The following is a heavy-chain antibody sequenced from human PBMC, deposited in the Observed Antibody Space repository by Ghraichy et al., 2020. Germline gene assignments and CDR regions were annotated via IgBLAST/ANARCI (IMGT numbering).Heavy chain of an antibody. V-gene: IGHV3-48*02. Sequence: LSLTCAASGFTFSSYSMNWVRQAPGKGLEWVSYISSSSSTIYYADSVKGRFTISRDNAKNSLYLQMNSLRDEDTAVYYCARGQYQLLSTFDPWGQGTLVTVSS. D-gene: IGHD2-2*01. CDR1: GFTFSSYS. J-gene: IGHJ5*02. CDR3: ARGQYQLLSTFDP. CDR2: ISSSSSTI.